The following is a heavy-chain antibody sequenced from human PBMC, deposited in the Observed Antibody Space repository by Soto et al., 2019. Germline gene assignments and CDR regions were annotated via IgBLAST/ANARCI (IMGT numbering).Heavy chain of an antibody. CDR3: ARVYCSGGSCYGLRVLYNWFDP. J-gene: IGHJ5*02. D-gene: IGHD2-15*01. CDR2: IYYSGST. V-gene: IGHV4-39*07. CDR1: GGSISSSSYY. Sequence: SETLSLTCTVSGGSISSSSYYWGWIRQPPGKGLEWIGSIYYSGSTNYNPSLKSRVTISVDTSKNQFSLKLSSVTAADTAVYYCARVYCSGGSCYGLRVLYNWFDPWGQGTLVTVSS.